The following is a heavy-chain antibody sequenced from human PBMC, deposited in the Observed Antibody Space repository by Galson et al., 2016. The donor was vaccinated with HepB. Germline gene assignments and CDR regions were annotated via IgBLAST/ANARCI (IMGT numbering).Heavy chain of an antibody. J-gene: IGHJ4*02. D-gene: IGHD3/OR15-3a*01. CDR3: ARFGTGFDY. V-gene: IGHV3-33*01. CDR1: GFSFNTYG. CDR2: IWYDGSKK. Sequence: SLRLSCAASGFSFNTYGMHWVRQAPGKGLEWVALIWYDGSKKYYVDSVKGRFTISRNNSQNTLYLQMNSLRAEDTAVYYCARFGTGFDYWGQGTLVTVSS.